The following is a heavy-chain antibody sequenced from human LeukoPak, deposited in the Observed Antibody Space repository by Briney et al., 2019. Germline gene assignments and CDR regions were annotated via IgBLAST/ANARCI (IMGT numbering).Heavy chain of an antibody. CDR2: IYYSGST. CDR3: ARSVVAAANFDY. CDR1: GGSISSSSYY. V-gene: IGHV4-39*07. J-gene: IGHJ4*02. D-gene: IGHD6-13*01. Sequence: SETLSLTCTVSGGSISSSSYYWGWIRQPPGKGLEWIGSIYYSGSTYYNPSLKSRVTISVDTSKNQFSLKLSSVTAADTAVYYCARSVVAAANFDYWGQGTLVTVSS.